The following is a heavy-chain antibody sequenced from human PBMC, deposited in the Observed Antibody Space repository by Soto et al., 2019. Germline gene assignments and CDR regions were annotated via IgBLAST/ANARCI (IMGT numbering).Heavy chain of an antibody. J-gene: IGHJ4*02. CDR1: GGTFSSYI. Sequence: QVQLVQSGAEVKKSGSSVKVSCKASGGTFSSYIINWVRQAPGQGLEWMGGIIPIFGTGIYAQKFQGRVTSTADESTSTAYMELNSLRSEDTALYYCALNTNTAGAYFFNFWCQGTLVTFSS. CDR3: ALNTNTAGAYFFNF. V-gene: IGHV1-69*01. CDR2: IIPIFGTG. D-gene: IGHD2-8*01.